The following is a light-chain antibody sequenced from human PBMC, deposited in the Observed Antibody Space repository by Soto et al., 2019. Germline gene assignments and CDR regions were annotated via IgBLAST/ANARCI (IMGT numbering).Light chain of an antibody. CDR3: QQYNSWPYT. CDR1: QSVSSN. J-gene: IGKJ2*01. CDR2: NTF. Sequence: EIVMTQSPATLSVFPGERATLSCRARQSVSSNLVWYQHKPGQAPKLLIYNTFTRATGIPVRFSGSGSGTEFTLTISSLQSEDLAVYYCQQYNSWPYTFGQGTKLEI. V-gene: IGKV3-15*01.